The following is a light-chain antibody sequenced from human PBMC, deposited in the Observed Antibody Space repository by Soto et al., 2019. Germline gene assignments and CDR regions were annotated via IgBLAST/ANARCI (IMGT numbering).Light chain of an antibody. CDR3: QQYGSSPYT. CDR1: QSVRNNY. V-gene: IGKV3-20*01. J-gene: IGKJ2*01. CDR2: GAS. Sequence: EILLTQSPGTLSLSPGERATLSCRASQSVRNNYLAWYQQKPGQAPRLLIYGASGRATGIPDRFSGSGSVTDFTLSISRLEPEDFAVYYCQQYGSSPYTFGQGTKLEI.